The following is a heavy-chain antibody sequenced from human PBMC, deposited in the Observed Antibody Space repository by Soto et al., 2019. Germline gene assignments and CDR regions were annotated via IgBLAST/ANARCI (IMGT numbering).Heavy chain of an antibody. CDR3: ATLVATFFDY. CDR2: INPSGGST. J-gene: IGHJ4*02. D-gene: IGHD5-12*01. V-gene: IGHV1-46*01. Sequence: ASVKVSCKASGYTFTNYAIDWVRRAPGQRLEWMGWINPSGGSTSYAQKFQGRVTMTRDTSTSTVYMELSSLRSEDTAVYYCATLVATFFDYWGQGTLVTVSS. CDR1: GYTFTNYA.